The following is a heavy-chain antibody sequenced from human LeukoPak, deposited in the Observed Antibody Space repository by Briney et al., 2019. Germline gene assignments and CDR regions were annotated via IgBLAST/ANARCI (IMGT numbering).Heavy chain of an antibody. CDR1: GFTFDDYG. D-gene: IGHD2-2*02. J-gene: IGHJ6*03. CDR2: ISGGADNT. V-gene: IGHV3-23*01. Sequence: PGGSLRLSCAASGFTFDDYGMRWVRQAPGKGLEWISTISGGADNTYYADSVKGRFTISRDYSKNTLSLQMNSLRAEDTAVYYCAKAQPPAPIEYYYCYMDVWGKGTTVTVSS. CDR3: AKAQPPAPIEYYYCYMDV.